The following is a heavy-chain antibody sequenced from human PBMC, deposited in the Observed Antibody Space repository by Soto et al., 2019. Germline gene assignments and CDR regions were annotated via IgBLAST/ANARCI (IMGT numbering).Heavy chain of an antibody. Sequence: QVQLVQSGAEVKKPGSSVKVSCKASGGTFSSYAISWVRQAPGQGLEWMGGIIPIFGTANYAQKFQGRVTITADESTSTAYMELSSLRAEDTAVYYCARGLITIFGVVTERGYFDYWGQGTLVTVSS. V-gene: IGHV1-69*01. CDR1: GGTFSSYA. D-gene: IGHD3-3*01. J-gene: IGHJ4*02. CDR2: IIPIFGTA. CDR3: ARGLITIFGVVTERGYFDY.